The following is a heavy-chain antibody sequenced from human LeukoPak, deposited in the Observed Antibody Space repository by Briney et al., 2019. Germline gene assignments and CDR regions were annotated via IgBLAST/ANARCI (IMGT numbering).Heavy chain of an antibody. CDR1: GGTFNNFA. CDR3: ARDNKWEIFAFDY. V-gene: IGHV1-69*13. J-gene: IGHJ4*02. Sequence: ASVKVSCKASGGTFNNFAFSWVRQAPGQGLECMGRIIPAFSTTNYAQQFQGRVTITADESTSTAYMELSSLRSEDTAVYYCARDNKWEIFAFDYWGQGTLVTVSS. CDR2: IIPAFSTT. D-gene: IGHD1-26*01.